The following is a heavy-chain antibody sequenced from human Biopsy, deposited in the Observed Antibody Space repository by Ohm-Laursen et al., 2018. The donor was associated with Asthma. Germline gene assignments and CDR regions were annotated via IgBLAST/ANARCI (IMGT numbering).Heavy chain of an antibody. V-gene: IGHV3-30*18. CDR2: ISYDGNHK. CDR1: GFMFRSFG. D-gene: IGHD5-12*01. Sequence: SSLRLSCSAPGFMFRSFGMHWVRQAPGKGLEWAAVISYDGNHKFYEDSVKGRFTISRDNSKNTLYLQMNSLRTEDTAVYYCAKRRGYSGHDNDYWGQGTLVIVSS. J-gene: IGHJ4*02. CDR3: AKRRGYSGHDNDY.